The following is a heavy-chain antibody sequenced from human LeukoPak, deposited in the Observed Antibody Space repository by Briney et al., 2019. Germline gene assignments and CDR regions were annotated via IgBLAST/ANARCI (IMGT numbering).Heavy chain of an antibody. CDR1: GASVSSNSAA. J-gene: IGHJ3*02. CDR2: TYHRSEWYN. CDR3: ARYLGIVVVLAAGVDAFDI. Sequence: QTLSLTCAISGASVSSNSAAWNWMRQSPSRGIEWLGRTYHRSEWYNDYAISVKSRIIINPDTSKNQFSLQLNSVTPEDTAVYYVARYLGIVVVLAAGVDAFDIWGQGTVVTVSS. D-gene: IGHD2-2*01. V-gene: IGHV6-1*01.